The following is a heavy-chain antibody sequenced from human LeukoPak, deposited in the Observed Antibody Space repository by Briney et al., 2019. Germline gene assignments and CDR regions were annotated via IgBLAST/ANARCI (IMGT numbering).Heavy chain of an antibody. CDR1: GGTFSSYA. D-gene: IGHD3-10*01. V-gene: IGHV1-69*04. CDR2: IIPILGIA. J-gene: IGHJ4*02. CDR3: ALGDYYGSGSYYGG. Sequence: SVKVSCKASGGTFSSYAISWVRQAPGQGLEWMGRIIPILGIANYAQKFQGRVTITADKSTSTAYMELSSLRSEDTAVYYCALGDYYGSGSYYGGWGQGTLVTVSS.